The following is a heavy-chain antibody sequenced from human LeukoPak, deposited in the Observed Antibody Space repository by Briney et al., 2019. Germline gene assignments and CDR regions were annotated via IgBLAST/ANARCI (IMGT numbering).Heavy chain of an antibody. CDR2: ISWDGGST. D-gene: IGHD6-13*01. V-gene: IGHV3-43*01. CDR3: AKGPGDWSRWGYYFDY. CDR1: GFTFDDYT. Sequence: GGSLRLSXAASGFTFDDYTMHWVRQAPGKGLEWVSLISWDGGSTYYADSVKGRFTISRDNSKNSLYLQMNSLRTEDTALYYCAKGPGDWSRWGYYFDYWGQGTLVTVSS. J-gene: IGHJ4*02.